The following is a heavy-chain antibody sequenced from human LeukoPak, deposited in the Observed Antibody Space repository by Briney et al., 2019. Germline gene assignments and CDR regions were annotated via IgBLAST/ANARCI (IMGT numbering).Heavy chain of an antibody. CDR1: GFTFSSYS. V-gene: IGHV3-21*01. CDR2: ISSSSSYI. CDR3: ASIAVAGPASHDY. Sequence: GGSLRLSCAASGFTFSSYSMNWVRQAPGKGLEWVSSISSSSSYIYYADSVKGRFTISRDNAKNSLYLQMNSLRAEDTAVYYFASIAVAGPASHDYWGQGTLVTVS. D-gene: IGHD6-19*01. J-gene: IGHJ4*02.